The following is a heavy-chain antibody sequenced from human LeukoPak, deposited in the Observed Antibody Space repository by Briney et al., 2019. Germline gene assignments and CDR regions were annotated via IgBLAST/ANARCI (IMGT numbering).Heavy chain of an antibody. V-gene: IGHV3-23*01. Sequence: PGGSLRLSCAASGFSFTTYWMSWVRQAPGKGLEWVSAISGSGGSTYYADSVKGRFTISRDNSKNTLYLQMNSLRAEDTAVYYCAKTYYDILTGYFSPFYFDYWGQGTLVTVSS. CDR3: AKTYYDILTGYFSPFYFDY. CDR2: ISGSGGST. CDR1: GFSFTTYW. J-gene: IGHJ4*02. D-gene: IGHD3-9*01.